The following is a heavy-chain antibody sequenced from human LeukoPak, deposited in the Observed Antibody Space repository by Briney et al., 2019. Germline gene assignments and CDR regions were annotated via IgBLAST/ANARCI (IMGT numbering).Heavy chain of an antibody. D-gene: IGHD6-19*01. V-gene: IGHV3-23*01. CDR1: GFTFSDYA. CDR2: ISASGGST. J-gene: IGHJ4*02. CDR3: GKGASGWRYDY. Sequence: GGSLRLSCAASGFTFSDYAMTWVRQAPGTGLEWVSAISASGGSTYYADSVKGRFTVSRDNSKNTLFLQMNSLRAEDTAIYYCGKGASGWRYDYWGQGTLVTVSS.